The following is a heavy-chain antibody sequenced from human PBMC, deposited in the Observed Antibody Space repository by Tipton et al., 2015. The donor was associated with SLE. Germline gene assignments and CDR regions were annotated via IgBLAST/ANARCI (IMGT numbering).Heavy chain of an antibody. CDR2: IYHSGST. D-gene: IGHD1-1*01. V-gene: IGHV4-38-2*02. J-gene: IGHJ4*02. CDR3: ASGVEGGGFDY. CDR1: GYSISSGYY. Sequence: LRLSCTVSGYSISSGYYWGWIRQPPGKGLEWIGSIYHSGSTYYNPSLKSRVTISVDTSKNQFSLKLSSVTAADTAVYYCASGVEGGGFDYWGQGTLVTVSP.